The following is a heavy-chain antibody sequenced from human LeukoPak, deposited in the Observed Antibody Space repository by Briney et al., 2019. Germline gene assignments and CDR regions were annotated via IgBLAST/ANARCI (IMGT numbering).Heavy chain of an antibody. D-gene: IGHD2-2*01. J-gene: IGHJ3*02. CDR2: IYYSGGT. Sequence: PSETLSLICAVYGGSFSGYYWSWIRQPPGKGPEWIGYIYYSGGTNYNPSLKSRVTISADTSKNHFSLRLSSVTAADTAVYYCARNQLLSLDAFDIWGQGTMVTVSS. V-gene: IGHV4-59*08. CDR3: ARNQLLSLDAFDI. CDR1: GGSFSGYY.